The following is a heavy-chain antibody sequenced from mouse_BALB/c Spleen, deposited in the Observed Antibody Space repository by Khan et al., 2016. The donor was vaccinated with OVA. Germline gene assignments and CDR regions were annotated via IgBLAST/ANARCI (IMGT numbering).Heavy chain of an antibody. CDR2: ISNGGSYT. Sequence: EVELVESGGDLVKPGGSLNLSCEASGFTFSSYGMSWLRQTPDKRLEWVATISNGGSYTYYPDSVKGRLTISRDNAKNTLYLQMSSLKSEDTAMXYCERLRFTTPTAWFAYGGQGTLVTVSA. CDR3: ERLRFTTPTAWFAY. J-gene: IGHJ3*01. CDR1: GFTFSSYG. V-gene: IGHV5-6*01. D-gene: IGHD1-2*01.